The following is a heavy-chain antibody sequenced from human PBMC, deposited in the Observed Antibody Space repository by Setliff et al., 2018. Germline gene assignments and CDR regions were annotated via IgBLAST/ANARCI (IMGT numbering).Heavy chain of an antibody. CDR1: GYSISSGHY. J-gene: IGHJ3*02. D-gene: IGHD1-26*01. V-gene: IGHV4-38-2*02. CDR3: ARVFPMVGATERRAFDI. Sequence: PSETLSLTCTVSGYSISSGHYWGWIRQSPGXGLXWXGSXXXXXXXXXXXSLESXXTISVDTSKNQFSLKLNSVTAADTAVYYCARVFPMVGATERRAFDIWGQGTVVTVSS. CDR2: XXXXXXX.